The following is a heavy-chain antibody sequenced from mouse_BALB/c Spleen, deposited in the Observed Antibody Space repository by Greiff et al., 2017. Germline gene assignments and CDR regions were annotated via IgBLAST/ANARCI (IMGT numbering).Heavy chain of an antibody. D-gene: IGHD2-12*01. J-gene: IGHJ4*01. CDR3: ARCYAGSPLAMDY. V-gene: IGHV1-7*01. Sequence: QVQLQQSGAELAKPGASVKMSCKASGYTFTSYWMHWVKQRPGQGLEWIGYINPSTGYTEYNQKFKDKATLTADKSSSKAYMQLSSLTSEDSAVYYCARCYAGSPLAMDYWGQGTSVTVSS. CDR1: GYTFTSYW. CDR2: INPSTGYT.